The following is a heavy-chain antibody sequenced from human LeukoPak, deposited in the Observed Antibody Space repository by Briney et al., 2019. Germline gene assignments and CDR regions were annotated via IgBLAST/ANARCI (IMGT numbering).Heavy chain of an antibody. CDR1: GFTFSGYW. V-gene: IGHV3-7*03. D-gene: IGHD3-10*01. J-gene: IGHJ4*02. CDR2: INLDGSEK. Sequence: GGSLRLSCAASGFTFSGYWMTWVRQAPGKGLEWVANINLDGSEKYYVDSVKGRFTISRDNAKNSLYLQINSLRAEDTAVYYCARDPGYYGSGSYSWGQGTLVTVSS. CDR3: ARDPGYYGSGSYS.